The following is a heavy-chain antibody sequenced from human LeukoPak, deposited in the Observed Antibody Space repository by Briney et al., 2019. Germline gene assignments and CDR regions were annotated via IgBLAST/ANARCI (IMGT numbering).Heavy chain of an antibody. D-gene: IGHD3-3*01. V-gene: IGHV3-30*04. J-gene: IGHJ5*02. CDR2: ISYDGSNK. Sequence: PGGSLRLSCAASGFTFSSYAMHWVRQAPGKGLEWVAVISYDGSNKYYADSVKGRFTISRDNSKNTLYPQMNSLRAEDTAVYYCARAWTRVRFLEWLCLDTWGQGTLVTVSS. CDR1: GFTFSSYA. CDR3: ARAWTRVRFLEWLCLDT.